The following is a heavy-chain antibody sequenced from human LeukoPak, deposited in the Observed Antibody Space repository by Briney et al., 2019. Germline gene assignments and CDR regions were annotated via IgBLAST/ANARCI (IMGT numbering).Heavy chain of an antibody. CDR1: EFTFSDYA. V-gene: IGHV3-23*01. CDR3: AKNYESGRGVPYGMDV. D-gene: IGHD3-10*01. Sequence: GGSLRLSCTASEFTFSDYAMSWVRQAPGKGLEWVSAISSSGGRTYYGDSVKGRFTISRDNSKNTLYLQMSSLRGEDTAVYYCAKNYESGRGVPYGMDVWGQGTTVTVSS. J-gene: IGHJ6*02. CDR2: ISSSGGRT.